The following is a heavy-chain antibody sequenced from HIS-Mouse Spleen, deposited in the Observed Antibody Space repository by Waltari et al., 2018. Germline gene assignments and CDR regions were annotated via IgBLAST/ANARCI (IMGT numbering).Heavy chain of an antibody. CDR1: GGSIIGSSYC. V-gene: IGHV4-39*07. D-gene: IGHD6-13*01. J-gene: IGHJ2*01. Sequence: QLQLQESGPGLVEPSETLSLTCTASGGSIIGSSYCWGWLRQPPGKGLEWIGSIYYSGSTYYNPSLKSRVTISVDTSKNQFSLKLSSVTAADTAVYYCAREIPYSSSWYDWYFDLWGRGTLVTVSS. CDR2: IYYSGST. CDR3: AREIPYSSSWYDWYFDL.